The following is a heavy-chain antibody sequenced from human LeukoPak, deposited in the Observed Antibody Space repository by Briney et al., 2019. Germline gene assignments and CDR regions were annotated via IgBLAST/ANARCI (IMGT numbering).Heavy chain of an antibody. Sequence: ASVKVSCKTSGYTFSSYGISWVRQAPGQGLEGMGWISAYNGNTNYAQKVQGRVTMTTDTSTSTAYMELRSLRSDDTAVYYCARDLRSIPAPDYWGQGTLVTVSS. V-gene: IGHV1-18*01. CDR2: ISAYNGNT. CDR3: ARDLRSIPAPDY. D-gene: IGHD6-6*01. J-gene: IGHJ4*02. CDR1: GYTFSSYG.